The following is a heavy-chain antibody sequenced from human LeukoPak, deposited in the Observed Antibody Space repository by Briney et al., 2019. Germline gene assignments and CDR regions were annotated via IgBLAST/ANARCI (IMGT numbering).Heavy chain of an antibody. Sequence: GRSLRLSCAASGFTFSSYGMHWVRQAPGKGLEWVAVISYDGSNKYYADSVKGRFTISRDNSKNTLYLQMNSLRAEDTAVYYCAKGGLYYYDSSGYYYVDYWGQGTLVTVSS. CDR1: GFTFSSYG. J-gene: IGHJ4*02. D-gene: IGHD3-22*01. CDR2: ISYDGSNK. CDR3: AKGGLYYYDSSGYYYVDY. V-gene: IGHV3-30*18.